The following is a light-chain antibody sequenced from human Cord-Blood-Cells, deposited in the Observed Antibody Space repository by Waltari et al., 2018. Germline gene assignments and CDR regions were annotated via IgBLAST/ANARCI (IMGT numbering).Light chain of an antibody. V-gene: IGKV1-9*01. CDR3: QQLNSYPRT. CDR1: QGISSY. CDR2: AAS. Sequence: IQLTQSPSSLSASVGDRVTITCRASQGISSYLAWYQQKPWKAPKLLTYAASTLQSGVPSRFSGSGSGTDFTLTISSLQPEDFATYYCQQLNSYPRTFGQGTKLEIK. J-gene: IGKJ2*01.